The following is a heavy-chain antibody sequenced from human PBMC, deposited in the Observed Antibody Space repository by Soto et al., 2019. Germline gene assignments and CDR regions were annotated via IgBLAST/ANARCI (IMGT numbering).Heavy chain of an antibody. CDR1: GASISSSSHY. V-gene: IGHV4-39*01. D-gene: IGHD1-26*01. Sequence: PSETLSLTCTVSGASISSSSHYWGWIRQPPGKGLEWIGNVYYSGNTYYNPSLKSRVTISIDTSKNQFSLKLSSLTAADTAVYYCARWSDVWDVFDYWGQGTLVTVS. CDR2: VYYSGNT. J-gene: IGHJ4*02. CDR3: ARWSDVWDVFDY.